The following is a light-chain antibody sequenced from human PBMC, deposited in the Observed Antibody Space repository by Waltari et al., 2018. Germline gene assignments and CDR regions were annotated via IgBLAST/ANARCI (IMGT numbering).Light chain of an antibody. V-gene: IGLV4-69*01. CDR2: VKSDGSH. Sequence: QVVLTQSPSASASLVPSVKLSCTLSSWHSTYTIAWHQQQPEKGPRYLMKVKSDGSHSKGDGIPDRFSGSSSGAERYLTISSLQSEDEADYYCQTWGAGIRVFGGGTKLTVL. CDR3: QTWGAGIRV. CDR1: SWHSTYT. J-gene: IGLJ3*02.